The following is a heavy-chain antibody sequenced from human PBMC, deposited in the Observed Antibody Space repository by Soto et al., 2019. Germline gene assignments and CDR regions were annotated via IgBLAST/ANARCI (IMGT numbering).Heavy chain of an antibody. J-gene: IGHJ4*02. Sequence: PGGSLRLSCAASGFTFSKYGMHWVRQAPGKGLEWVAVIWSHGNEYYYVDSVKGRLTISRDNSKNTLFLEMNSLRAEDTAVYYCARDDDYDDNALDYWGLGTPVTVSS. CDR2: IWSHGNEY. D-gene: IGHD3-9*01. CDR1: GFTFSKYG. V-gene: IGHV3-33*01. CDR3: ARDDDYDDNALDY.